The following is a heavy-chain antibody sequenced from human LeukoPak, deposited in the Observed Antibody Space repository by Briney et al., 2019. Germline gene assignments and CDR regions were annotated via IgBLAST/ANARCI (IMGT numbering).Heavy chain of an antibody. CDR2: IKQDGSEK. CDR1: GFTFSSYW. J-gene: IGHJ6*02. D-gene: IGHD4-17*01. V-gene: IGHV3-7*01. Sequence: GGSLRLSCAAPGFTFSSYWMSWVRQAPGKGLEWVANIKQDGSEKYYVDSVKGRFTISRDNAKDSLYLQMNSLRAEDTALYYCARGDYGDYSIYSYYGMDVWGQGTTVTVSS. CDR3: ARGDYGDYSIYSYYGMDV.